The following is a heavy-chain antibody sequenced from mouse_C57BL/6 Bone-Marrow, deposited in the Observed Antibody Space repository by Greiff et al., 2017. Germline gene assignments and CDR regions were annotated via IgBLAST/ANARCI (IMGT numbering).Heavy chain of an antibody. D-gene: IGHD2-4*01. CDR1: GYTFTDYY. CDR2: INPNYGTT. V-gene: IGHV1-39*01. CDR3: ARGYDYDYAMDY. J-gene: IGHJ4*01. Sequence: VQLQQSGAELVRPGASVKLSCKASGYTFTDYYINWVKQSNGKSLEWIGVINPNYGTTSYNQKFKGKATLTVDQSSSTAYMQLNSLTSEDSAVYYCARGYDYDYAMDYWGQGTSVTVSS.